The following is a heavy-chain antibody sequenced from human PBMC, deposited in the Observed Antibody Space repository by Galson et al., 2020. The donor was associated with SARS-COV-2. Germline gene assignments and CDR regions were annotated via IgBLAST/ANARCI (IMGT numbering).Heavy chain of an antibody. D-gene: IGHD6-19*01. V-gene: IGHV3-66*01. J-gene: IGHJ5*02. CDR2: IYSGGST. CDR1: GFTVSDNY. Sequence: TWGTLRLSCAASGFTVSDNYMCWVRQAPGKGLEWVSGIYSGGSTYYADSVKGRFTISRDNTKNTLHLQMNSLRAEDTAVYYCAKDVSVSGWYLDPWGQGTLVTVSS. CDR3: AKDVSVSGWYLDP.